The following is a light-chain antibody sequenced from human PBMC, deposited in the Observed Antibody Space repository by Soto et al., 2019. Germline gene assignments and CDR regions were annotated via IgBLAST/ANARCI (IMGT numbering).Light chain of an antibody. J-gene: IGKJ1*01. CDR1: QKLFNGYNNKDC. Sequence: DSRRTQSPASPAVSLGERATINSKSSQKLFNGYNNKDCLAWYQQKPGQPPKLLLYWASTRESRVPDRFSGSGSGTDFTLTISRLEPEDFVVFYCYQYGSSPPTFAQGTKVDIK. CDR3: YQYGSSPPT. V-gene: IGKV4-1*01. CDR2: WAS.